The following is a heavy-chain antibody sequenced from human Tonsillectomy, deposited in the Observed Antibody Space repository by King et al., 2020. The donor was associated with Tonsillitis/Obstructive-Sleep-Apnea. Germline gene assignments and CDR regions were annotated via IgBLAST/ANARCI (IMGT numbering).Heavy chain of an antibody. Sequence: VQLVESGGGLAQPGGSLRLSCAATGFTFRIYAMSWVRQAPGKGLEWVSAISASGNDTYSADSVKGRFTISSDNSKNTLFLQMNSLRAEDTAVYYCARAPPAILYYYMDVWGKGTTVTVSS. CDR3: ARAPPAILYYYMDV. V-gene: IGHV3-23*04. CDR2: ISASGNDT. CDR1: GFTFRIYA. J-gene: IGHJ6*03.